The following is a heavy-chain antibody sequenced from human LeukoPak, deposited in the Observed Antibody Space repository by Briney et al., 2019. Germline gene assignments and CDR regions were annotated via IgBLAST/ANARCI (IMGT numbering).Heavy chain of an antibody. CDR3: ASPAGFYYDILTGPYYYYYMDV. D-gene: IGHD3-9*01. CDR1: GGTFSSYA. Sequence: SVKVSCKASGGTFSSYAISWVRQAPGQGLEWMGGIIPIFGTANYAQKFQGRVTITADESTSTAYMELSSLRSEDTAVYYCASPAGFYYDILTGPYYYYYMDVWGKGTTVTVSS. CDR2: IIPIFGTA. V-gene: IGHV1-69*13. J-gene: IGHJ6*03.